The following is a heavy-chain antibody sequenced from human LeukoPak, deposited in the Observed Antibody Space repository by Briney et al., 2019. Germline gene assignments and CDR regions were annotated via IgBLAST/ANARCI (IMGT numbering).Heavy chain of an antibody. J-gene: IGHJ6*02. Sequence: GSFXXYXWSWIRQPPGKGLEWIGDINHSGSTNYNPSLKSRVTISVDTSKNQFSLKLSSVTAADTAVYYCASGSVAGFRSGMDVWGQGTTVTVSS. CDR3: ASGSVAGFRSGMDV. CDR2: INHSGST. CDR1: GSFXXYX. D-gene: IGHD6-19*01. V-gene: IGHV4-34*01.